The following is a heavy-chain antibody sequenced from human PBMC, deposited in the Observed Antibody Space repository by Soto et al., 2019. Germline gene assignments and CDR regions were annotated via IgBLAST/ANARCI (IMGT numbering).Heavy chain of an antibody. CDR3: ARQTSYILTGYSENWFDP. Sequence: SETLSLTCTVSCGSISSISYYRGWIRQPPGKGLEWIGSIYYSGSTYYNPSLKSRVTISVDTSKNQFSLKLSSVTAADTAVYYCARQTSYILTGYSENWFDPWGQGTLVTVSS. D-gene: IGHD3-9*01. CDR1: CGSISSISYY. CDR2: IYYSGST. J-gene: IGHJ5*02. V-gene: IGHV4-39*01.